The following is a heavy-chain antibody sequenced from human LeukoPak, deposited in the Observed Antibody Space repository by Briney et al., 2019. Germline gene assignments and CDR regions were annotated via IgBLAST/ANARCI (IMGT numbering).Heavy chain of an antibody. CDR2: IYYDGSNK. J-gene: IGHJ2*01. D-gene: IGHD1-26*01. V-gene: IGHV3-33*01. CDR3: ARDLLYSGSYSWYFDL. CDR1: GFTFSRNG. Sequence: PGGSLRLSCAASGFTFSRNGMHWVRQAPGKGLEWVALIYYDGSNKYYVDSAEGRFTISRDNSKNMVYLQMNSLRAEDTAVYYCARDLLYSGSYSWYFDLWGRGTPVTVSS.